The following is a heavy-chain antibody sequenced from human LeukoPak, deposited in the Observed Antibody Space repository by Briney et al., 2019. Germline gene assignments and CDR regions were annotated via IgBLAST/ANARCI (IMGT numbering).Heavy chain of an antibody. Sequence: ASVKVSCKASGYTFTGYYMHWVRQAPGQGLEWMGWINPNSGGTNYAQKFQGWVTMTRDTSISTAYMELSRLRSDDTAVYYCARAQPSGIAAAGDAFDIWGQGTMVTVSS. V-gene: IGHV1-2*04. D-gene: IGHD6-13*01. CDR1: GYTFTGYY. CDR2: INPNSGGT. CDR3: ARAQPSGIAAAGDAFDI. J-gene: IGHJ3*02.